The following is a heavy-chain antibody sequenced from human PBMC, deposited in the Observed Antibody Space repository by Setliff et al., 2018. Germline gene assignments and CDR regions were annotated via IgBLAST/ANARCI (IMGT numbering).Heavy chain of an antibody. V-gene: IGHV1-2*06. D-gene: IGHD3-22*01. CDR1: GYTFTSYY. CDR2: INPNSGGT. CDR3: ARGALYYDSSGYYPDY. Sequence: VSVKVSCKASGYTFTSYYMYWVRQAPGQGLEWMGRINPNSGGTNYAQKFQGRVTMTRDTSISTVYMELSRLRSDDTAVYYCARGALYYDSSGYYPDYWGQGTLVTVSS. J-gene: IGHJ4*02.